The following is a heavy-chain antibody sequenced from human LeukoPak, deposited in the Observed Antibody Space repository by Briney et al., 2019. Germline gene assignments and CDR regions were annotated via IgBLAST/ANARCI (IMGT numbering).Heavy chain of an antibody. D-gene: IGHD3-3*01. V-gene: IGHV4-38-2*01. CDR1: GYSISSGYY. J-gene: IGHJ4*02. CDR2: IYHSGST. Sequence: SETLSLTCAVSGYSISSGYYWGWIRQPPGKGLEWIGSIYHSGSTYYNPSLKSRVTISVDTSKNQFSLKLSSVTAADPAVYYCAGAPPRTIFGVVISLLYFDYWGQGTLVTVSS. CDR3: AGAPPRTIFGVVISLLYFDY.